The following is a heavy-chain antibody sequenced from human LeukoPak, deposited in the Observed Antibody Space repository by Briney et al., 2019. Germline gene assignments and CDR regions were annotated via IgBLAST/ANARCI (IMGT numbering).Heavy chain of an antibody. V-gene: IGHV1-18*01. Sequence: ASVKVSCKASGYTFTSYGISWVRQAPVQGLEWIGWISAYNGNTNYAQKLQGRVTMTTDTSKSTAYMELRSLRSDDTAVYYCARGKVVPAAIGHWFDPWGQGTLVTVSS. CDR2: ISAYNGNT. J-gene: IGHJ5*02. D-gene: IGHD2-2*01. CDR3: ARGKVVPAAIGHWFDP. CDR1: GYTFTSYG.